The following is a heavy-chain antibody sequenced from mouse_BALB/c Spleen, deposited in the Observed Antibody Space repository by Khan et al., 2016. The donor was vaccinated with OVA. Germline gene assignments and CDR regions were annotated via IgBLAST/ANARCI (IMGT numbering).Heavy chain of an antibody. D-gene: IGHD1-1*01. V-gene: IGHV5-17*02. J-gene: IGHJ2*01. CDR2: ISGDSNTI. CDR3: ATSYFYGYYFDY. Sequence: EVELVESGGGLVQHGRSQKLSCAASGFTFNSYGMHWVRQAPEKGLEWVAYISGDSNTIDYADTVKGRFTISRDNPKNTLFLQMTSLMSEDTAMYYCATSYFYGYYFDYWGPGTTLTVS. CDR1: GFTFNSYG.